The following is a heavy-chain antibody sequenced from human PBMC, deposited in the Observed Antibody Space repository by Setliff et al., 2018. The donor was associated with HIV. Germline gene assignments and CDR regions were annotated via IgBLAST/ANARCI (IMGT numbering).Heavy chain of an antibody. J-gene: IGHJ5*02. V-gene: IGHV4-39*02. CDR3: ARDFGGYCSSMSCPGLFDP. CDR2: ISYRGDT. Sequence: PSETLSLTCTVSGDSIDAPTYYWDWIRQPPGKPLEWMGRISYRGDTFYSPSLKSRIVISLDTSESRFSLTLTSLTAADTATYYCARDFGGYCSSMSCPGLFDPWGQGTLVTVSS. CDR1: GDSIDAPTYY. D-gene: IGHD2-2*01.